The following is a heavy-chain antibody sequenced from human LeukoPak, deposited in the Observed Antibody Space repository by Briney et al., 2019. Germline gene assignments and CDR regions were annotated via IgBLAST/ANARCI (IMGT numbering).Heavy chain of an antibody. CDR1: GFTFSSYW. CDR3: AKDAEGITMIVVPLSIDY. J-gene: IGHJ4*02. CDR2: INSDGSST. D-gene: IGHD3-22*01. V-gene: IGHV3-74*01. Sequence: GGSLRLSCAASGFTFSSYWMHWVRQAPGKGLVWVSRINSDGSSTSYADSVKGRFTISRDNAKNTLYLQMNSLRAEDTAVYYCAKDAEGITMIVVPLSIDYWGQGTLVTVSS.